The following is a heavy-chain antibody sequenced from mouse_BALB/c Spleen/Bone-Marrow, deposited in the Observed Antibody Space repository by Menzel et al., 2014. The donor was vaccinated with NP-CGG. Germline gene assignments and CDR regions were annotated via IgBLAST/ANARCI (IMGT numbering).Heavy chain of an antibody. J-gene: IGHJ3*01. D-gene: IGHD2-3*01. CDR1: GFTFSDYY. CDR3: ARPLYDGYYVAY. Sequence: EVQVVESGGGLVQPGGSLKLSCATSGFTFSDYYMYWVRQTPEKRLEWVAYISNGGGSTYYPDTVKGRFIISRDNAKNTLYLQMSRLKSEDTAMYYCARPLYDGYYVAYWGQGTLVTVSA. CDR2: ISNGGGST. V-gene: IGHV5-12*02.